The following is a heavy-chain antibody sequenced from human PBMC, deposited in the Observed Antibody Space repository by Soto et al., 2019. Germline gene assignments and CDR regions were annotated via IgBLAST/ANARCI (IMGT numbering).Heavy chain of an antibody. Sequence: GGSLRLSCAASGFTFSTIDMSWVRQAPGKGLEWVSVISGSGGSTLYADSVKGRFTITRDNSKNTLYLHMNSLRADDTAVYYCAKDASLDFWGQGTLVTVSS. CDR1: GFTFSTID. J-gene: IGHJ4*02. D-gene: IGHD2-2*01. CDR3: AKDASLDF. V-gene: IGHV3-23*01. CDR2: ISGSGGST.